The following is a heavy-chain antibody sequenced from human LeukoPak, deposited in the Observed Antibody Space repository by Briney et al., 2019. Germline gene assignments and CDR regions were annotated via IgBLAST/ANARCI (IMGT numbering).Heavy chain of an antibody. D-gene: IGHD5-12*01. J-gene: IGHJ4*02. CDR1: GESFSGYY. V-gene: IGHV4-34*01. CDR2: INHSEIT. Sequence: PSETLSLTCAVYGESFSGYYWSWIRQPPGKGLEWIGEINHSEITNYNPSLKSRVTISVDTSKNQFSLKLSSVTAADTAAYYCAREYDSGYDSTYFDYWGQGTLVTVSS. CDR3: AREYDSGYDSTYFDY.